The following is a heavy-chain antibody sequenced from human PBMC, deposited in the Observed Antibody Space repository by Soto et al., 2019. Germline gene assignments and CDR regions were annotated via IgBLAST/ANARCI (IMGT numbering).Heavy chain of an antibody. V-gene: IGHV4-31*03. CDR3: AKNETTRPWFDP. CDR1: GGSIRNGNYY. Sequence: QVQLQESGPGLVKASQTLSLTCTVSGGSIRNGNYYWIWIRQLPGKGLEWIGNIYYLGTTSYKPSHKNRVIISIDTSKNQFSLELTSVLAADTAVFFCAKNETTRPWFDPWGQGTLVTVSS. D-gene: IGHD1-1*01. CDR2: IYYLGTT. J-gene: IGHJ5*02.